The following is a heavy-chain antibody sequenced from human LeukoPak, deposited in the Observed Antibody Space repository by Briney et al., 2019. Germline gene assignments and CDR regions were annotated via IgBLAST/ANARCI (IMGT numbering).Heavy chain of an antibody. Sequence: PGGSRRLSCAASGFTFSSYAMHWVRQAPGKGLEWVAVISYDGSNKYYADSVKGRFTISRDNSKNTLYLQMNSLRAEDTAVYYCAKDRDYYGSGSPARFDYWGQGTLVTVSS. V-gene: IGHV3-30-3*02. CDR3: AKDRDYYGSGSPARFDY. CDR1: GFTFSSYA. D-gene: IGHD3-10*01. J-gene: IGHJ4*02. CDR2: ISYDGSNK.